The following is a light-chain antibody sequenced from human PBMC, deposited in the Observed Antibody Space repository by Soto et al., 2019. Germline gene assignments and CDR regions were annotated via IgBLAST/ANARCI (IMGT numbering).Light chain of an antibody. V-gene: IGKV3-20*01. CDR2: GAS. CDR1: QSVSSSY. Sequence: EIVLTQSPGTLSLSPGERATLSCRASQSVSSSYLAWYQQKPGQAPRLLIYGASSRATGIPDRFSTSGSGTDFTLTISRLEPEDFAVYYCQQYGSSLNFGGGTKGDIK. J-gene: IGKJ4*01. CDR3: QQYGSSLN.